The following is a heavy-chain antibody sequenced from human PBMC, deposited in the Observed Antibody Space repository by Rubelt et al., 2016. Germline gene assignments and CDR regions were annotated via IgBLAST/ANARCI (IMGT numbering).Heavy chain of an antibody. J-gene: IGHJ4*02. V-gene: IGHV3-7*03. D-gene: IGHD6-19*01. CDR3: ATGSGWLIDY. CDR2: IKQDGSEI. CDR1: GLSLSSQW. Sequence: EVHLVESGGGLVQPGGSLRLSCAASGLSLSSQWVNWVRQAPGKGLEWVANIKQDGSEIYFADSVMGRVTISRDNAMNSAYLQMNSLGAEDTAIYYCATGSGWLIDYWGQGTLVAVSS.